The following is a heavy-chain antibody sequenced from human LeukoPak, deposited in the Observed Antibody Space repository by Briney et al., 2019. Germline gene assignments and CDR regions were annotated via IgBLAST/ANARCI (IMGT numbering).Heavy chain of an antibody. CDR1: GFTFDDYG. V-gene: IGHV3-20*04. CDR2: INWNGGST. Sequence: GGSLRLSCAASGFTFDDYGMSWVRQAPGKGLEWVSGINWNGGSTGYADSVKGRFTISRDNAKNSLYLQMNSLRAEDTALYYCARSGCSSTSCGSYYYGMDVWGQGTTVTVSS. CDR3: ARSGCSSTSCGSYYYGMDV. J-gene: IGHJ6*02. D-gene: IGHD2-2*01.